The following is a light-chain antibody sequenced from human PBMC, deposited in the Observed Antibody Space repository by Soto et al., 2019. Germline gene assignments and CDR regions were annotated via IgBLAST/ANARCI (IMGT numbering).Light chain of an antibody. CDR1: QSVSTN. Sequence: VLTQSPATLSLSPGESATLSCRASQSVSTNLAWYQQRPGQAPRLLIYGASARATGIPARFSGSGSGTDFTLTINSLEHEDFALYYCQQRYNWPPTLGQGTKVDIK. V-gene: IGKV3-15*01. J-gene: IGKJ1*01. CDR3: QQRYNWPPT. CDR2: GAS.